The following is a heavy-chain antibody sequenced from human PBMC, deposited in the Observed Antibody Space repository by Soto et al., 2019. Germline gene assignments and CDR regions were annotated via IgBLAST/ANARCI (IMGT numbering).Heavy chain of an antibody. CDR2: MNPNSGNT. CDR3: ARGYCSSTSCYEAFDI. CDR1: GYTFTSYD. D-gene: IGHD2-2*01. V-gene: IGHV1-8*01. J-gene: IGHJ3*02. Sequence: ASVKVSCKASGYTFTSYDINWVRQATGQGLEWMGWMNPNSGNTGYAQKFQGRVTMTRNTSISTAYMELSSLRSEDTAVYYCARGYCSSTSCYEAFDIWGQGTMVTVSS.